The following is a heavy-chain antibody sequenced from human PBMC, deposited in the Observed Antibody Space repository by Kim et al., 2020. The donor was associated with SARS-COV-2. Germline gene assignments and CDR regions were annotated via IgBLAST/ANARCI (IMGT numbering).Heavy chain of an antibody. CDR3: ARGFGNY. Sequence: ASVKVSCKVSGYTFTGYYIHWVRQAPGQGLEWMGWINPNSGDTNFAQKFQGRVTMTRDTSISTAYMDLSRLRSDDTAVYYCARGFGNYWGQGTRVTVSS. V-gene: IGHV1-2*02. CDR2: INPNSGDT. D-gene: IGHD3-10*01. CDR1: GYTFTGYY. J-gene: IGHJ4*02.